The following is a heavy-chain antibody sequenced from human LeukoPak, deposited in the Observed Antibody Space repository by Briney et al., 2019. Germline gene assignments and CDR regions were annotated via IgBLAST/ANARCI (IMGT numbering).Heavy chain of an antibody. J-gene: IGHJ4*02. Sequence: PGGSLRLSRAASGFTFSSYGMSWVRQAPGKGLEWVSAIGGRDGSTYYADSVKGRLTISRDNSKNTLYVQMNSLRAEDTAVYYCAVWREMATNYYFDYWGQGTLVTVSS. CDR2: IGGRDGST. V-gene: IGHV3-23*01. D-gene: IGHD5-24*01. CDR1: GFTFSSYG. CDR3: AVWREMATNYYFDY.